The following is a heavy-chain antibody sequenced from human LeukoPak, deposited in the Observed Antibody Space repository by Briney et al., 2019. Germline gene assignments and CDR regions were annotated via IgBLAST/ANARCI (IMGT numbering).Heavy chain of an antibody. D-gene: IGHD4-17*01. CDR3: ARDSNGDYYFDY. CDR2: INPNSGGT. J-gene: IGHJ4*02. V-gene: IGHV1-2*02. Sequence: ASVKVSCKASGYTFTGYYMHWVRQAPGQGLEWTGWINPNSGGTNYAQKFQGRVTMTRDTSISTAYMELSRLRSDDTAVYYCARDSNGDYYFDYWGQGTLVTVSS. CDR1: GYTFTGYY.